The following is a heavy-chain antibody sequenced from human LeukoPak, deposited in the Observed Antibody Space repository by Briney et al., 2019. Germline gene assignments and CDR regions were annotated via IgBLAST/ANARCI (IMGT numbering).Heavy chain of an antibody. D-gene: IGHD3-10*01. J-gene: IGHJ4*02. CDR2: ISWNSGSI. CDR3: AKDRSSYYGSGSPLDY. V-gene: IGHV3-9*01. Sequence: GGSLRLSCAASGFTFDDYAMHWVRQAPGMGLEWVSGISWNSGSIGYADSVKGRFTISRDNAKNSLYLQMNSLRAEDTALYYCAKDRSSYYGSGSPLDYWGQGTLVTVSS. CDR1: GFTFDDYA.